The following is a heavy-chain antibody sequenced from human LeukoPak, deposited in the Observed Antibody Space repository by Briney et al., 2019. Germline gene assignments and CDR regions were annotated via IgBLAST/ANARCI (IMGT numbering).Heavy chain of an antibody. Sequence: ASVKVSCKASGYTFTSYYIHWVRQAPGQGLEWMGMINPSGGSTSSPQNFQGRVTMTRDTSTSTVYMELSSLRSEDTAVYYCTRAYSKSQWDWFDPWGQGTLVTVSS. CDR2: INPSGGST. V-gene: IGHV1-46*01. J-gene: IGHJ5*02. CDR3: TRAYSKSQWDWFDP. D-gene: IGHD4-11*01. CDR1: GYTFTSYY.